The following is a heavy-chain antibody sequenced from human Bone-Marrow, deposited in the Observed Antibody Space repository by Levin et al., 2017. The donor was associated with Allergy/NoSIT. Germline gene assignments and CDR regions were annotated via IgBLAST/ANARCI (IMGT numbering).Heavy chain of an antibody. CDR3: AREGGAGTGYYSYYMDV. J-gene: IGHJ6*03. Sequence: SQTLSLTCTVSGGSINSGEFYWSWIRQHPGKGLEWIGNIYYSGTTFSNPSLKSRVTISVDTSENQFSLKLTSVTAADTAVYYCAREGGAGTGYYSYYMDVWGKGTTVTVSS. CDR2: IYYSGTT. V-gene: IGHV4-31*03. D-gene: IGHD6-19*01. CDR1: GGSINSGEFY.